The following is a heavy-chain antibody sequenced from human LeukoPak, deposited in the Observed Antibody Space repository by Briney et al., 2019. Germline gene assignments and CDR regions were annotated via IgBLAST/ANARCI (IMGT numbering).Heavy chain of an antibody. CDR1: GYTFTGYY. CDR2: INPNSGDT. D-gene: IGHD3-3*01. Sequence: ASVTVSCTASGYTFTGYYMHWVREAPGQGLEWMGWINPNSGDTSYAQRFQGRVTMTRDTSISTAYMELSRLRSDDTAVYFCARDWSGGPYYFDYWGQGTLVTVSS. V-gene: IGHV1-2*02. J-gene: IGHJ4*02. CDR3: ARDWSGGPYYFDY.